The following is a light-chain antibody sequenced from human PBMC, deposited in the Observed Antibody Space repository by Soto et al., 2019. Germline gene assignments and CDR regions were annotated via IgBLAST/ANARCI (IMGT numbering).Light chain of an antibody. V-gene: IGKV3-15*01. CDR3: QQYNNWRSLT. J-gene: IGKJ4*01. CDR2: GAS. Sequence: EIVMTQSPATLSVSPGERATLSCRASQSVSSNLAWYQQKPGQAPRLLIYGASTRATGIPARFSGSGSGTEFTLTISSLQSEEFAVYYCQQYNNWRSLTFGGGTKVEIK. CDR1: QSVSSN.